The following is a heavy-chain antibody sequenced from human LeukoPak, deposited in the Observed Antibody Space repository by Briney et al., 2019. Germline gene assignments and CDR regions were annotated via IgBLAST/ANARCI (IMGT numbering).Heavy chain of an antibody. CDR2: ISSSSSYI. D-gene: IGHD6-13*01. Sequence: GGSLRLSCAASGFTFSSYSMNWVRQAPGKGLEWVSSISSSSSYIYYADSVKGRFTISRDNAKNSLYLQMNSLRAEDTAVYYCARVHFRRGIAAAGYYYMDVWGKGTTVTVSS. J-gene: IGHJ6*03. V-gene: IGHV3-21*01. CDR3: ARVHFRRGIAAAGYYYMDV. CDR1: GFTFSSYS.